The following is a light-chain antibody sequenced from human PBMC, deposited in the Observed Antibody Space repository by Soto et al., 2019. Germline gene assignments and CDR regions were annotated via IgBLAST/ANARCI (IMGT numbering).Light chain of an antibody. J-gene: IGKJ1*01. V-gene: IGKV3-15*01. Sequence: EIVLTHSPSTLSVSPGERATLSCRASQSVSSNLAWYQQKPGQAPRLLIYGASTRATGIPARFSGSGSGTEFTHTISSLQSEDFAVYYCQQYNNWPRTFGQGTKVDIK. CDR1: QSVSSN. CDR3: QQYNNWPRT. CDR2: GAS.